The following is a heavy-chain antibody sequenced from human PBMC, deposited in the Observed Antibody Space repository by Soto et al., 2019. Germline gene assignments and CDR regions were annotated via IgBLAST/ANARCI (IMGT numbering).Heavy chain of an antibody. V-gene: IGHV5-10-1*01. CDR3: ARKIYDSDTGPNFQYYFDS. D-gene: IGHD3-22*01. Sequence: GESLKISCKGSGYSFAGYWITWVRQKPGKGLEWMGRIDPSDSQTYYSPSFRGHVTISVTKSITTVFLQWSSLRASDTAMYYCARKIYDSDTGPNFQYYFDSWGQGTSVTVSS. J-gene: IGHJ4*02. CDR2: IDPSDSQT. CDR1: GYSFAGYW.